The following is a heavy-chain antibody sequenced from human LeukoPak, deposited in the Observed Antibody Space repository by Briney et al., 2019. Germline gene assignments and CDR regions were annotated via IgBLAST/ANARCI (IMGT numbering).Heavy chain of an antibody. CDR3: AKGLGYYAAGSYLDY. Sequence: GGSLRLSCAGSGFTFRSYAMSWVRQAPGKGLEWVSGISDGGGITHYLDSVKGRFTISRDNSKNTLYLQMNSLRAEDTAVYYCAKGLGYYAAGSYLDYWGQGTLVTVSS. J-gene: IGHJ4*02. CDR2: ISDGGGIT. CDR1: GFTFRSYA. V-gene: IGHV3-23*01. D-gene: IGHD3-10*01.